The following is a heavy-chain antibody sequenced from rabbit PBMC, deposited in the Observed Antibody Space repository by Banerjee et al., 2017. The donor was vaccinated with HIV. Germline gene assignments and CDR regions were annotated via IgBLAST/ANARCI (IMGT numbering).Heavy chain of an antibody. V-gene: IGHV1S45*01. CDR1: AFSLSNNYV. CDR2: THVGWIGST. J-gene: IGHJ4*01. D-gene: IGHD7-1*01. Sequence: QQQLEESGGDLVKPEGSLTLTCTASAFSLSNNYVMCWVRQAPGKGLEWIGCTHVGWIGSTYYATWAKGRFTISKTSSTTVTLQMTSLTAADTATYFCAKDLWYSLNLWGQGTLVTVS. CDR3: AKDLWYSLNL.